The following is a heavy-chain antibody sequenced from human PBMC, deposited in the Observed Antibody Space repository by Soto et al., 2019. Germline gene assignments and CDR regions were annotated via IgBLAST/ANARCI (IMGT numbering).Heavy chain of an antibody. V-gene: IGHV1-3*01. CDR3: ARERYDNSGYFDYFDN. CDR1: GYTFTSYA. CDR2: INAGNGNT. D-gene: IGHD3-22*01. Sequence: QVQLVQSGAEVKKPGASVKVSCKASGYTFTSYAMHCVRQAPGQRLEWMGWINAGNGNTKYSQNFQGRVTITRDTSASTAYIELSSLRSEDTAVYFCARERYDNSGYFDYFDNGGQGTLVTVSS. J-gene: IGHJ4*02.